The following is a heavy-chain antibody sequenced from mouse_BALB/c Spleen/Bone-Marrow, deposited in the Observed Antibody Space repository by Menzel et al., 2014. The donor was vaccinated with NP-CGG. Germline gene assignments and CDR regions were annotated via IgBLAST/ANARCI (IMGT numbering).Heavy chain of an antibody. CDR2: IWAGGST. D-gene: IGHD2-4*01. CDR3: ASPIYYDYSLFAY. CDR1: GFSLTSYG. V-gene: IGHV2-9*02. Sequence: VQRVESGPGLVAPSQSLSITCTVSGFSLTSYGVHWVRQPPGKGLEWLGVIWAGGSTNYNSALMSRLSISNVNSKSQLFLILNSLQAGDTAMYYCASPIYYDYSLFAYWGQGTLVTVSS. J-gene: IGHJ3*01.